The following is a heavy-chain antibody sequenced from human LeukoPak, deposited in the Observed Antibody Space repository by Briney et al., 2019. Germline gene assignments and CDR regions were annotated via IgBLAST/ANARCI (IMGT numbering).Heavy chain of an antibody. CDR1: GGSLSSYY. Sequence: SETLSLTCTVSGGSLSSYYWSWIRQPPGKGLEWIGYIYYSGSTNYNPSLKSRVTISVDTSKNQFSLKLSSVTAADTAVYYCARDPTLYGSGSSYDAFDIWGQGTMVTVSS. CDR2: IYYSGST. J-gene: IGHJ3*02. V-gene: IGHV4-59*01. D-gene: IGHD3-10*01. CDR3: ARDPTLYGSGSSYDAFDI.